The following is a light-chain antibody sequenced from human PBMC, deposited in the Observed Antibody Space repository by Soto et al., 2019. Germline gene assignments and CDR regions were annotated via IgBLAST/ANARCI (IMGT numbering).Light chain of an antibody. CDR3: QQYNSYHT. CDR1: QNISNW. V-gene: IGKV1-5*01. J-gene: IGKJ2*01. CDR2: DAY. Sequence: DIQMTQSPSTLSSSVGDRVTITCRASQNISNWVDWYQQKPGKAPKLLIYDAYTLESGVPSRFSGRASGTEFTLTIGRLQPDDFAPYYCQQYNSYHTFGQGTKLEIK.